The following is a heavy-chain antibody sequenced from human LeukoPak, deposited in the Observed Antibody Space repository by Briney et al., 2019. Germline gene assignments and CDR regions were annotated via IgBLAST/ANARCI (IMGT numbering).Heavy chain of an antibody. CDR1: GYTFTSYG. CDR3: ARSGSYYVHRPNAFDI. Sequence: ASVKVSCKASGYTFTSYGISWVRQAPGQGLEWMGWISAYNGNTNYAQKLQGRVTMTTGTSTSTAYMELRSLRSDDTAVYYCARSGSYYVHRPNAFDIWGQGTMVTVSS. J-gene: IGHJ3*02. CDR2: ISAYNGNT. D-gene: IGHD1-26*01. V-gene: IGHV1-18*01.